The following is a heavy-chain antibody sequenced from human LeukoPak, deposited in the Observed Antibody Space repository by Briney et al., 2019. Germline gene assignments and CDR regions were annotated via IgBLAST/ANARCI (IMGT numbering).Heavy chain of an antibody. Sequence: PGGALRLSCAASGFTFSSHALSWGRQAPGKGVEWVSAISGSGGSTYYADSVKGRFTISRDNSKNTLYLQMNSLRVEDTAVYYCARDEQGGFDYWGQGTLVTVSS. D-gene: IGHD3-16*01. J-gene: IGHJ4*02. V-gene: IGHV3-23*01. CDR2: ISGSGGST. CDR3: ARDEQGGFDY. CDR1: GFTFSSHA.